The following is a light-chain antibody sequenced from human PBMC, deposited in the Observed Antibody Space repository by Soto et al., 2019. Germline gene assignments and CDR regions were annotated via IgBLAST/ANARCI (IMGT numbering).Light chain of an antibody. Sequence: DIVMTQSPDSLAVSLGERATINCKSSQSVLHSPNNKNYLAWYQHKPGQSPKMLIYWASFRAAGVPDRFSGSGSGTDFTLTISSLQSEDVAVYYCQQYYTNSWSFGQGTKVEIK. CDR1: QSVLHSPNNKNY. V-gene: IGKV4-1*01. J-gene: IGKJ1*01. CDR3: QQYYTNSWS. CDR2: WAS.